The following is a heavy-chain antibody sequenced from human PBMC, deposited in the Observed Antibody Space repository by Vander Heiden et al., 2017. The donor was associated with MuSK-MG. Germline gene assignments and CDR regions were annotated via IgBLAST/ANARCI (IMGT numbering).Heavy chain of an antibody. V-gene: IGHV3-15*01. J-gene: IGHJ4*02. CDR2: IKSKTDGGTT. CDR1: GFIFSNAW. CDR3: STTDPIVVRDY. D-gene: IGHD2-15*01. Sequence: EVQLVESGGGLVKSGGSLRLSCAASGFIFSNAWMIWVRQAPGKGLEWVGRIKSKTDGGTTDYAAPVKGRFTFSRDDSKNTLYLQMNSLETEDTAVYFCSTTDPIVVRDYWGQGTLVTVFS.